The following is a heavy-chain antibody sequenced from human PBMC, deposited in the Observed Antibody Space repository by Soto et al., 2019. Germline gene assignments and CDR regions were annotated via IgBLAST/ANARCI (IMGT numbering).Heavy chain of an antibody. Sequence: RGSLRLSCATPGFTFSIYEMNWVRQAPGKGLEWVSYINSDGSTVYYADSVKGRFTISRDNSKNTLYLQMNSLRAEDTAVYYCARDQGNGTTWGYYWGQGTMVTVSS. D-gene: IGHD1-7*01. CDR3: ARDQGNGTTWGYY. J-gene: IGHJ4*02. CDR1: GFTFSIYE. V-gene: IGHV3-48*03. CDR2: INSDGSTV.